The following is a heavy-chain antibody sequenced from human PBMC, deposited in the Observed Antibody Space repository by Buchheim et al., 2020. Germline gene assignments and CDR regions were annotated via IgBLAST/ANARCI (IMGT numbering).Heavy chain of an antibody. CDR1: GFTFSTYA. Sequence: EVQLLESGGGLVQRGGSLRLSCAVSGFTFSTYAMSWVRQAPGKGLEWVSGVTRSGGDTYYADSVKGRFTISRDNSKITLYLQMDSLRTEDTAVYYCARASGGGSSPPMDYWGQGTL. D-gene: IGHD6-6*01. V-gene: IGHV3-23*01. CDR2: VTRSGGDT. CDR3: ARASGGGSSPPMDY. J-gene: IGHJ4*02.